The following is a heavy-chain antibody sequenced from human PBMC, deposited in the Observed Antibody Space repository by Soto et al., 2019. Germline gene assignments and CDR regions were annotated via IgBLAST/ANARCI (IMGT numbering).Heavy chain of an antibody. D-gene: IGHD6-13*01. CDR3: ARGPSSYSSTWYAWFDP. CDR2: IYYTGST. Sequence: PSETLSLTCTVSGSFLSPYYWSWVRQPPGKGLEWIGYIYYTGSTNYNPSLKSRVAMSLDTSKNQFSLKLRSLTAADTAVYYCARGPSSYSSTWYAWFDPWGQGTLVTVS. J-gene: IGHJ5*02. V-gene: IGHV4-59*01. CDR1: GSFLSPYY.